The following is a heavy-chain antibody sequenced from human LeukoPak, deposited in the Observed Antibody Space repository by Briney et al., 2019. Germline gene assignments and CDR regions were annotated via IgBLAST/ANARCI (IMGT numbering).Heavy chain of an antibody. CDR1: GYTFTSYY. CDR3: ARDHLTAALYYFYGMDV. D-gene: IGHD1-20*01. J-gene: IGHJ6*02. Sequence: ASVTVSCKASGYTFTSYYMHWVRQAPGQGLEWMGWINPNSGDTNYAQKFQGRVTMTRDTSISTAYMELSRLRSDDAAVTYGARDHLTAALYYFYGMDVWGQGTTVTISS. V-gene: IGHV1-2*02. CDR2: INPNSGDT.